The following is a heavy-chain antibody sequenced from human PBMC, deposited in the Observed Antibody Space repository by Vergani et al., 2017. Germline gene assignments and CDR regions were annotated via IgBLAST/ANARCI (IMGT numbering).Heavy chain of an antibody. CDR2: IIPILGIA. CDR1: GGTFSSYT. Sequence: QVQLVQSGAEVKKPGSSVKVSCKASGGTFSSYTISWVRQAPGQGPEWMGRIIPILGIANYAQKFQGRVTITADKSTSTAYMELSSLRSEDTAVYYCARGGSYGGNPWGQGTLVTVSS. V-gene: IGHV1-69*02. D-gene: IGHD4-23*01. CDR3: ARGGSYGGNP. J-gene: IGHJ5*02.